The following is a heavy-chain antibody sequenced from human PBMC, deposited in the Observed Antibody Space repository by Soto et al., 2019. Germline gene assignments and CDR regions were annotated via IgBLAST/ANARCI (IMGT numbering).Heavy chain of an antibody. Sequence: GGSLRLSCAASGFTFSSYWMSWVRQAPGKGLEWVANIKQDGSEKYYVDSVKGRFTISRDNAKNSLYLQMNSLRAEDTAVYYCAREGQSEDFDYYYYYMDVWGKGTTVTVSS. J-gene: IGHJ6*03. V-gene: IGHV3-7*01. CDR1: GFTFSSYW. CDR2: IKQDGSEK. CDR3: AREGQSEDFDYYYYYMDV. D-gene: IGHD6-19*01.